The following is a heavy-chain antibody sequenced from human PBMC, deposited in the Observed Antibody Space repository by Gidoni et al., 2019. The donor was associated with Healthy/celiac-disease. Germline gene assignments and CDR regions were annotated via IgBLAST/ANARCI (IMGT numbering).Heavy chain of an antibody. CDR3: AAAVAGTFGAEYFQH. CDR2: IYTSGSN. D-gene: IGHD6-19*01. CDR1: GGSISSYY. V-gene: IGHV4-4*07. Sequence: QVPLPESCPGLVKPSETLSLTCTVPGGSISSYYWRWSRQPAGKGLEWIGRIYTSGSNNYNPSLKSRVTMSVDTSKNQFSLKLSSVTAADTAVYYWAAAVAGTFGAEYFQHWGQGTLVTVSS. J-gene: IGHJ1*01.